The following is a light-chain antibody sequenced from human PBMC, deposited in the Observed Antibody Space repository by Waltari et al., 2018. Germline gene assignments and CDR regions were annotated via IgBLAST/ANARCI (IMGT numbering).Light chain of an antibody. J-gene: IGLJ2*01. CDR1: SSDISPYKH. CDR2: EVT. Sequence: QSALTQPPSVSGSPGQSVTISCTGTSSDISPYKHVSWYQQPPGTAPKLIIFEVTNRPSGVPYRFSGSQSGYTASLTISGLQAEDEAHYYCAAWTDTSKIVFGGGTRVTVL. V-gene: IGLV2-18*02. CDR3: AAWTDTSKIV.